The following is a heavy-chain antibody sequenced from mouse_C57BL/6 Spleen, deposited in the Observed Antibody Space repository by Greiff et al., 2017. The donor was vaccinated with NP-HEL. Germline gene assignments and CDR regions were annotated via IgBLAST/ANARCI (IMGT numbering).Heavy chain of an antibody. CDR1: GFNIKDYY. CDR3: ASYYYGSSYALYFGY. Sequence: EVKLVESGAELVKPGASVKLSCTASGFNIKDYYMHWVKQRTEQGLEWIGRIDPEDGETKYAPKFQGKATLTADTSSNTAYLQLSSLTSEDTAVYYCASYYYGSSYALYFGYWGKGTTLTVSS. CDR2: IDPEDGET. D-gene: IGHD1-1*01. V-gene: IGHV14-2*01. J-gene: IGHJ2*01.